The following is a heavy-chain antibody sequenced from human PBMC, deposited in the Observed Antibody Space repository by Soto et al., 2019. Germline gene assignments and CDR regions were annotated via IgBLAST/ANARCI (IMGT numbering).Heavy chain of an antibody. CDR1: GGSISSGGFS. CDR3: ARSTSFHVSGSYSGWFDP. J-gene: IGHJ5*02. CDR2: IYHAGST. D-gene: IGHD3-10*01. Sequence: QLQLQESGSGLVKPSQTLSLTCAVSGGSISSGGFSWSWIRQSPGTGLEWIGYIYHAGSTFYNPSPKSRVTMSVGRSKNHVTLKLHAVTAADTAVYYCARSTSFHVSGSYSGWFDPWGQGTLVTVSS. V-gene: IGHV4-30-2*06.